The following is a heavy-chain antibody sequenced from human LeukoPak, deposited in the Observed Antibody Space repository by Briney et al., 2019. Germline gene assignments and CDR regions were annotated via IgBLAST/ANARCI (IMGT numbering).Heavy chain of an antibody. CDR2: IIPIFGTA. J-gene: IGHJ6*03. CDR3: ARGHTVTPDDYYYYYMDV. V-gene: IGHV1-69*13. CDR1: GYTFTGYY. D-gene: IGHD4-11*01. Sequence: ASVKVSCKASGYTFTGYYMHWVRQAPGQGLEWMGGIIPIFGTANYAQKFQGRVTITADESTSTAYMELSSLRSEDTAVYYCARGHTVTPDDYYYYYMDVWGKGTTVTISS.